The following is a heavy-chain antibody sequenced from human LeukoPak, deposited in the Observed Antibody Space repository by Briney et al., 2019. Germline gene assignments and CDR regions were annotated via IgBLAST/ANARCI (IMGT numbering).Heavy chain of an antibody. CDR2: IYTAGST. CDR1: GFTVSSNY. V-gene: IGHV3-53*01. J-gene: IGHJ4*02. CDR3: ARGNYYFDL. Sequence: GGSLRLSCAASGFTVSSNYMSWVRQAPGKGLEWVSVIYTAGSTYHADSVKGRFTLSRDNSKNTLYLQMNSLRADDTAVYYCARGNYYFDLWGQGTWSPSPQ.